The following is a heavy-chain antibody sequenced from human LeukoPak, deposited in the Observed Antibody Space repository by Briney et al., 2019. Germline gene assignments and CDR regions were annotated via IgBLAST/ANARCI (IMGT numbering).Heavy chain of an antibody. CDR2: ISSSSSYI. J-gene: IGHJ6*02. Sequence: GRSLRLSCAASGFTFSSYSMNWVRQAPGKGLEWVSSISSSSSYIYYADSVKGRFTISRDNAKNSLYLQMNSLRAEDTAVYYCARDLEVGYCSSTSCQFYGMDVWGQGTTVTVSS. CDR3: ARDLEVGYCSSTSCQFYGMDV. V-gene: IGHV3-21*01. D-gene: IGHD2-2*01. CDR1: GFTFSSYS.